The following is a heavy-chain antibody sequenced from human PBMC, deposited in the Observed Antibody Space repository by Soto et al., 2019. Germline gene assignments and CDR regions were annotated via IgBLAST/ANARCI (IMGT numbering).Heavy chain of an antibody. D-gene: IGHD3-10*01. V-gene: IGHV3-30-3*01. CDR1: GFTFSSYT. J-gene: IGHJ4*02. CDR2: ISYDGSNK. Sequence: GGSLRLSCSVSGFTFSSYTMHWVRQAPGKGLEWVAVISYDGSNKYYTDSVKGRFTISRDNSKNTLFLHMNSLRAEDTAVYHCASAYGSGSYFDYWGQGTLVTVSS. CDR3: ASAYGSGSYFDY.